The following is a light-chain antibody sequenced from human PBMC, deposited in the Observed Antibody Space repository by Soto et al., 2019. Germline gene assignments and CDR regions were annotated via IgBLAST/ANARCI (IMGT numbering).Light chain of an antibody. CDR1: QSVSIW. Sequence: DIQMTQSPSTLSASEGDRVTISCRASQSVSIWLAWYQQKPGRAPKLLIYKSSILEIGVPSRFSGSGSGTEFTLTISSLQPDDFATYYCQQFNTSPWTFGQGTKVEIK. CDR3: QQFNTSPWT. CDR2: KSS. J-gene: IGKJ1*01. V-gene: IGKV1-5*03.